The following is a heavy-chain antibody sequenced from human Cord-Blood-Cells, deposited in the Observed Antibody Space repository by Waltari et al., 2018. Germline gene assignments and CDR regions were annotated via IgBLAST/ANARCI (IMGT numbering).Heavy chain of an antibody. V-gene: IGHV4-34*01. CDR1: GGSFSGYY. Sequence: QVQLQQWGAGLLKPSETLSLTCAVYGGSFSGYYWSWIRQPPGKGLEWIGEINHSGSTNYNPSLKSRVTISVDTSKNQFSLKLSSVTAAGTAVYYCARGPTIFGVVIMGFDYWGQGTLVTVSS. CDR2: INHSGST. J-gene: IGHJ4*02. CDR3: ARGPTIFGVVIMGFDY. D-gene: IGHD3-3*01.